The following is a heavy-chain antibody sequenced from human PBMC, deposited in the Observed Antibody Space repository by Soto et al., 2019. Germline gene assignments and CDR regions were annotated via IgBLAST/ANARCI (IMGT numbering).Heavy chain of an antibody. J-gene: IGHJ4*02. CDR3: ARDSLRVNYFDY. CDR2: ISYDGSNK. CDR1: GFTFSSYG. D-gene: IGHD3-16*02. V-gene: IGHV3-30*03. Sequence: PGGSLRLSCAASGFTFSSYGMHWVRQAPGKGLEWVAVISYDGSNKYYADSVKGRFTISRDNSKNTLYLQMNSLRAEDTAVYYCARDSLRVNYFDYWGQGTLVTVSS.